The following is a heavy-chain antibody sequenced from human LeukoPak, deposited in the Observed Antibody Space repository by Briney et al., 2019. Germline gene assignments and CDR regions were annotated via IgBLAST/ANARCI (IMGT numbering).Heavy chain of an antibody. CDR2: MNPNSGNT. CDR3: ARALSWTTNSYYYMDV. V-gene: IGHV1-8*01. D-gene: IGHD3/OR15-3a*01. CDR1: VYTFTSYD. Sequence: GVSVKVSCKASVYTFTSYDINWVRQATGQGLEWMGWMNPNSGNTGYAQKFQGRVTMTKNTSITTAYMELSSLRSEDTAVYYCARALSWTTNSYYYMDVWGKGTTVTVSS. J-gene: IGHJ6*03.